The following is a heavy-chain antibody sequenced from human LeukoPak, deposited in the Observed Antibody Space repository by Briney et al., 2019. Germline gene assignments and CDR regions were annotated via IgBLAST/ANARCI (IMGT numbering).Heavy chain of an antibody. Sequence: GASVKVSCKASGYTFTSYGISWVRQAPGQGLEWMGWISAYNGNTNYAQKLQGRVIVTTDTSTTTAYMELRSLRSDDTAVYYCARDYYDVLTGYPSWRDYWGQGTLVTVSS. J-gene: IGHJ4*02. CDR3: ARDYYDVLTGYPSWRDY. D-gene: IGHD3-9*01. V-gene: IGHV1-18*01. CDR1: GYTFTSYG. CDR2: ISAYNGNT.